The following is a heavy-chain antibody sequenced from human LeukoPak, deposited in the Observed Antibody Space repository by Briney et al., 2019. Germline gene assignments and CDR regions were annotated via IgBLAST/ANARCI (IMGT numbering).Heavy chain of an antibody. J-gene: IGHJ3*02. CDR1: GGSISSGGYS. D-gene: IGHD2-2*01. Sequence: KPSQTLSLTCAVSGGSISSGGYSWSWIRQPPGKGLEWIGYIYHSGSTYYNPSLKSRVTISVDRSKNQFSLKLSSVTAADTAVYYCARGGGVPAAIRYPPRVGAFDIWGQGTMVTVSS. CDR2: IYHSGST. V-gene: IGHV4-30-2*01. CDR3: ARGGGVPAAIRYPPRVGAFDI.